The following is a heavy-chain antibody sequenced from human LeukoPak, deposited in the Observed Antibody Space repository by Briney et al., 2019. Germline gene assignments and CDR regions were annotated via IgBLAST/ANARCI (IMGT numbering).Heavy chain of an antibody. CDR3: ARGTIAAADIDY. V-gene: IGHV3-30-3*01. J-gene: IGHJ4*02. CDR1: GFTFSTYA. D-gene: IGHD6-13*01. Sequence: PGKSLTLSCASSGFTFSTYAMHWVRQAPGKGLEWVALISYDGSNKYYADSVKGRFTISRDNAKNSLYLQMNSLRAEDTAVYYCARGTIAAADIDYWGQGTLVTVSS. CDR2: ISYDGSNK.